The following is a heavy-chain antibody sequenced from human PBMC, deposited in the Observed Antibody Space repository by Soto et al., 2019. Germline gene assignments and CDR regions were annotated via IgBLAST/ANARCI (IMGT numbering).Heavy chain of an antibody. J-gene: IGHJ6*02. Sequence: PSETLSLTCAVSGYSIGSGYYWGWIRQPPGKGLEWIGSIYHSGSTYYNPSLKSRVTISVDTSKNQFSLKLSSVTAADTAVYYCARGSYSSSWYANIYYYYYGMDVWGQGTTVTVSS. V-gene: IGHV4-38-2*01. CDR1: GYSIGSGYY. D-gene: IGHD6-13*01. CDR3: ARGSYSSSWYANIYYYYYGMDV. CDR2: IYHSGST.